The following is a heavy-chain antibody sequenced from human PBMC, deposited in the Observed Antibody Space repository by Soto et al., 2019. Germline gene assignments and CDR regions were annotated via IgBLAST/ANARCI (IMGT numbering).Heavy chain of an antibody. J-gene: IGHJ1*01. CDR2: IDPSDSYV. V-gene: IGHV5-10-1*01. CDR3: ARAPKSSSLEYFQH. Sequence: PGESLKISCKGSGYSFTSYWINWVRQMPGKGLEWMGRIDPSDSYVNYSPSFQGHVTISVDKSISTAYLQWSSLKASDTAMYYCARAPKSSSLEYFQHWGQGTLVTVSS. D-gene: IGHD6-13*01. CDR1: GYSFTSYW.